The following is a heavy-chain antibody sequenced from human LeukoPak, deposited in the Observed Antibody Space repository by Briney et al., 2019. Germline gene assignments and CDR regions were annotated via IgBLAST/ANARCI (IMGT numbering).Heavy chain of an antibody. CDR1: GFTFSSYS. Sequence: PGGSLRLSCAASGFTFSSYSMNWVRQAPGKGLEWVSSISSSSSYIYYADSVKGRFTISRDNAKNSLYLRMNSLRAEDTAVYYCARSHVSCYDYWGQGTLVTVSS. CDR2: ISSSSSYI. J-gene: IGHJ4*02. CDR3: ARSHVSCYDY. V-gene: IGHV3-21*01. D-gene: IGHD2-2*01.